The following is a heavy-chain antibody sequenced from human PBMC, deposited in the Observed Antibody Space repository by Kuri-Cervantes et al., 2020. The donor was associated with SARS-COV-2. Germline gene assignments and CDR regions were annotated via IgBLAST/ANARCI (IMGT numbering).Heavy chain of an antibody. J-gene: IGHJ4*02. V-gene: IGHV3-33*08. CDR2: IWYDGSNK. CDR3: ARSRGYSGYDFDY. CDR1: GFTFSSYS. Sequence: GESLKISCAASGFTFSSYSMNWVRQAPGKGLEWVAVIWYDGSNKYYADSVKGRFTISRDNSKNTLYLQMNSLRAEDTAVYYCARSRGYSGYDFDYWGQGTLVTVSS. D-gene: IGHD5-12*01.